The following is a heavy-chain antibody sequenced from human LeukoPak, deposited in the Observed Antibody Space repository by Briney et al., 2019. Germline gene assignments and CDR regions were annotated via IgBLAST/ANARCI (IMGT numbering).Heavy chain of an antibody. J-gene: IGHJ4*02. CDR2: IYSGGST. CDR1: GFTVSSNY. D-gene: IGHD3-22*01. Sequence: PGGSLRLSCAASGFTVSSNYMSWVRQAPGKGLEWVSVIYSGGSTYYADSVKGRFTISRDNSKNTLYLQMNSLRAEDTAVYYCAKDQGGATMIVVVITFTPDYWGQGTLVTVSS. V-gene: IGHV3-53*01. CDR3: AKDQGGATMIVVVITFTPDY.